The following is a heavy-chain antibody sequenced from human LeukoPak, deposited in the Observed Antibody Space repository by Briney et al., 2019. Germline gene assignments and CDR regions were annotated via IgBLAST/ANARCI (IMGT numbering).Heavy chain of an antibody. Sequence: SETLSLTCSVSGGSISSTSYYWGWLRQPPGKGLEWIGYIYYSGSTNYNPSLKSRVTISVDTSKNQFSLKLSSVTAVDTAVYYCARATLPTLNWNGYYFDYWGQGTLVTVSS. CDR3: ARATLPTLNWNGYYFDY. CDR1: GGSISSTSYY. CDR2: IYYSGST. D-gene: IGHD1-1*01. J-gene: IGHJ4*02. V-gene: IGHV4-61*05.